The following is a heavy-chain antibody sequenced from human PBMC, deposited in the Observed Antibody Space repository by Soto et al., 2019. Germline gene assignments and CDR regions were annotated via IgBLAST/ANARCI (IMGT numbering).Heavy chain of an antibody. D-gene: IGHD2-15*01. V-gene: IGHV4-39*01. CDR2: IYYAGNT. CDR3: ASVPYYGSGGDGPYFFDY. Sequence: SETLSLTCTVAGDSITESSYCWAWVRQTPGKGPEWIGSIYYAGNTYYNPSLQSRVTISVDASKNQFSLELQSVTAADSAVYYCASVPYYGSGGDGPYFFDYWGQGILVTVSS. J-gene: IGHJ4*02. CDR1: GDSITESSYC.